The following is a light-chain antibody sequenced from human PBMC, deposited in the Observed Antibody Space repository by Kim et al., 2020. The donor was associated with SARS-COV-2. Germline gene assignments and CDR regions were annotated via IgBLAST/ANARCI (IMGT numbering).Light chain of an antibody. CDR3: MQSLQTFT. V-gene: IGKV2-28*01. J-gene: IGKJ4*01. Sequence: DIVMTQSPLSLPVTPGEPASISCRSSQSLLHSNGYNYLDWYVQKPGQSPQLLTYLGSNRAPGVPDRCSGSGSGTDFTLKITRVEAEDVGVYYCMQSLQTFTFGGGTKVDIK. CDR1: QSLLHSNGYNY. CDR2: LGS.